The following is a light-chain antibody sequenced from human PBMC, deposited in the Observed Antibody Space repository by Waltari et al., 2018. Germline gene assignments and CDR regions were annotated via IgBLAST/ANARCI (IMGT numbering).Light chain of an antibody. Sequence: EIVMTQSPATLSVSPGERVTLSCRASQSVSSNLAWYQQKPGQAPRLLIYGASTRDTGIPARFSGSGSGTEFTLTISSLQSEDFAVYYCQQYNNWPPWTFGQGTKVEIK. J-gene: IGKJ1*01. CDR1: QSVSSN. CDR3: QQYNNWPPWT. CDR2: GAS. V-gene: IGKV3-15*01.